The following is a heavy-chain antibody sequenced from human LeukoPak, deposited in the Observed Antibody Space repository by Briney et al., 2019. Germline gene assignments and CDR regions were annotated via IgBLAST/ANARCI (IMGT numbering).Heavy chain of an antibody. CDR2: IYSDNT. D-gene: IGHD4/OR15-4a*01. V-gene: IGHV3-53*01. Sequence: GGSLRLSCTVSGFTVSSNSMSWVRQAPGQGLEWVSFIYSDNTHYSDSVKGRFTISRDNSKNTLYLQMNSLRAEDTAVYYCARRAGAYSHPYDYWGQGTLVTVSS. J-gene: IGHJ4*02. CDR1: GFTVSSNS. CDR3: ARRAGAYSHPYDY.